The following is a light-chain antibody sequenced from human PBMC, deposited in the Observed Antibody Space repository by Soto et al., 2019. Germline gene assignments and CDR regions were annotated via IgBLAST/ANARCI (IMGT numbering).Light chain of an antibody. CDR3: QQYKTYPLS. J-gene: IGKJ4*01. CDR1: QDIGPW. Sequence: DIQMTQSPSTLSASVGDRVTITCRASQDIGPWLAWFQQRPGKAPNLLIYKASRLESGAPSRFSGSGSGTDFTLTISSLQPDDFAAYHCQQYKTYPLSFGGGTKLQIK. CDR2: KAS. V-gene: IGKV1-5*03.